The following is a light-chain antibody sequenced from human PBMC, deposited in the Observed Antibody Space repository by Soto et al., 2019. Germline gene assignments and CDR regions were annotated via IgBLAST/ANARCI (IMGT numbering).Light chain of an antibody. J-gene: IGLJ3*02. V-gene: IGLV1-40*01. CDR1: GSNIGAGYD. CDR2: DNN. CDR3: QSFDSSLNGWV. Sequence: QSVLTQPPSVSGAPGQRVTISCTGSGSNIGAGYDVHWYQQIPGTAPKLLIFDNNNRPSGVPDRFSGSKSATSASLAITGLQAEDEADYYCQSFDSSLNGWVFGGGTKLTV.